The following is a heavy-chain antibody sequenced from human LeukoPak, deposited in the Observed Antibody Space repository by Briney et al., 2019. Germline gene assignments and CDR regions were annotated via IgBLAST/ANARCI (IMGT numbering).Heavy chain of an antibody. J-gene: IGHJ4*02. CDR2: IYYSGST. V-gene: IGHV4-31*03. D-gene: IGHD2-2*01. CDR1: GGSISSGGYY. CDR3: ARGHLGYCSSTSCSGEDY. Sequence: PSQTLSLTCTVSGGSISSGGYYWSWIRQHPGKGLEWIGYIYYSGSTYYNPSLKSRVTVLVDTSKNQFSLKLSSVTAADTAVYYCARGHLGYCSSTSCSGEDYWGQGTLVTVSS.